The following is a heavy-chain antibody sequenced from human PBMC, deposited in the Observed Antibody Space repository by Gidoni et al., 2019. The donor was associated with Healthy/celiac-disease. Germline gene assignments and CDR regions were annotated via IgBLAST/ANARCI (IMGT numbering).Heavy chain of an antibody. CDR2: ISGSGGST. V-gene: IGHV3-23*01. D-gene: IGHD3-9*01. CDR3: AKDGATGYYTSYYYYGMDV. CDR1: GFTFSSYA. J-gene: IGHJ6*02. Sequence: EVQLLESGGGLVQPGGSLRLSCAASGFTFSSYAMSWVRQAPGKGLEWVSAISGSGGSTYYADSVKGRFTISRDNSKNTLYLQMNSLRAEDTAVYYCAKDGATGYYTSYYYYGMDVWGQGTTVTVSS.